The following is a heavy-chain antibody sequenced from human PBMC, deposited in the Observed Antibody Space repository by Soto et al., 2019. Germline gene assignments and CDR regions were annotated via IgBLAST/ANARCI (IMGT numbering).Heavy chain of an antibody. CDR3: ARDVSGNDY. D-gene: IGHD2-15*01. CDR2: FDPEDCDT. Sequence: ASVQVSCKVSGYTLTEFSMHWVRHSPGKGLEWMGWFDPEDCDTTYSQKFQGGVTITTDTSASTAYMELSSLSFEDTDVYYCARDVSGNDYWGQGTLVTVSS. J-gene: IGHJ4*02. CDR1: GYTLTEFS. V-gene: IGHV1-24*01.